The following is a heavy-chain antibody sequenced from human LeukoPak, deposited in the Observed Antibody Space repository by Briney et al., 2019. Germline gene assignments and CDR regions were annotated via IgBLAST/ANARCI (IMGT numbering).Heavy chain of an antibody. CDR2: ISGSSSYI. Sequence: PGGSLRLSCAASGFTFSTYKMNWVRQAPGKGLEWVSSISGSSSYIYYADSVKGRFTISRDNAKNSLYLQMNSLRAEDTAVYYCARVGIVGATTGFDYWGQGTLVTVSS. V-gene: IGHV3-21*01. CDR1: GFTFSTYK. D-gene: IGHD1-26*01. J-gene: IGHJ4*02. CDR3: ARVGIVGATTGFDY.